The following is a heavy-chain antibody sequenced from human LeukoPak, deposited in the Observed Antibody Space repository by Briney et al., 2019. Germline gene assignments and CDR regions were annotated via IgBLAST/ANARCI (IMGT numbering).Heavy chain of an antibody. Sequence: PGRSLRLSCAASGFTFSSYGMHWVRQAPGKGLEWVAVISYDGSNKYYADSVKGRFTISRDNSKNTLYLQMNSLRAEDTAVYYCAKVQSQPHRDGYLEADAFDIWGQGTMVTVSS. D-gene: IGHD5-24*01. V-gene: IGHV3-30*18. CDR2: ISYDGSNK. CDR3: AKVQSQPHRDGYLEADAFDI. J-gene: IGHJ3*02. CDR1: GFTFSSYG.